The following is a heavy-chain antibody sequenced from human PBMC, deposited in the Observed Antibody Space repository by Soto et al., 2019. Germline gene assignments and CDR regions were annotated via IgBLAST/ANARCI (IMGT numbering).Heavy chain of an antibody. CDR3: ARGWFWSGSFNWFDP. D-gene: IGHD3-3*01. J-gene: IGHJ5*02. CDR2: IYYSGSI. Sequence: PSETLSLTCTVPGGSMNNYYWSWIRQPPGRGLEWIGYIYYSGSINYDPSLESRVAMSVDTSKNQFSLKLTSVTAADTAVYYCARGWFWSGSFNWFDPWGQGILVTVSS. CDR1: GGSMNNYY. V-gene: IGHV4-59*01.